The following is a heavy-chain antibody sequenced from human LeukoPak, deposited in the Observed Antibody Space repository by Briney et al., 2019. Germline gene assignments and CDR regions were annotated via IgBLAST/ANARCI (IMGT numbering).Heavy chain of an antibody. Sequence: GESLKISCKGSGYRFTDYWIGWVRQMPGKGLEWMGIIYPGDSDTRYSPSFQGQVTISADKSINTAHLQWSSLKASDTAMYYCARGAAGTTPDYYYFGLDVWAKGPRSKSP. CDR3: ARGAAGTTPDYYYFGLDV. J-gene: IGHJ6*02. D-gene: IGHD1-7*01. CDR2: IYPGDSDT. CDR1: GYRFTDYW. V-gene: IGHV5-51*01.